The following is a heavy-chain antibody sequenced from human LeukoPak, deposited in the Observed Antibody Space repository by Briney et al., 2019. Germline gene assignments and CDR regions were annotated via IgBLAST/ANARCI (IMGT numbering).Heavy chain of an antibody. Sequence: ASVKVSCKASGYTFTNYGISWVGQAPGQGLEWMGWSNTYNGNTNYVQKFQGRVTMTTDTSTSTAYMELRSLRSDDTAVYYCARNSPRDVAGRQFLPGVLSLLSQCDNCFDPWGQGTLVSVSS. J-gene: IGHJ5*02. V-gene: IGHV1-18*04. D-gene: IGHD7-27*01. CDR1: GYTFTNYG. CDR3: ARNSPRDVAGRQFLPGVLSLLSQCDNCFDP. CDR2: SNTYNGNT.